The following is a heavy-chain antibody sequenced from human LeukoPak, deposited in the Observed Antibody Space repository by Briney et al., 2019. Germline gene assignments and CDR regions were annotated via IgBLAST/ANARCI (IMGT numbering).Heavy chain of an antibody. CDR2: ISSSSNSI. CDR1: GFTFSSYN. D-gene: IGHD6-13*01. CDR3: AKDHSSWYVPWDYYYMDV. Sequence: GGSLRLSCAASGFTFSSYNMNWVRQAPGKGLEWVSYISSSSNSIYYADSVKGRFTISRDNSKNTLYLQMNSLRAEDTAVYYCAKDHSSWYVPWDYYYMDVWSKGTTVTISS. V-gene: IGHV3-48*01. J-gene: IGHJ6*03.